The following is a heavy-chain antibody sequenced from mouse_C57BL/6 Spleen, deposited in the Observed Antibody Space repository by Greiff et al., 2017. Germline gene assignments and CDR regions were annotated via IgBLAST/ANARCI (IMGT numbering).Heavy chain of an antibody. D-gene: IGHD1-1*01. J-gene: IGHJ3*01. CDR2: IDPETGGT. CDR1: GYTFTDYE. CDR3: TRSPWFAY. Sequence: QVQLQQSGAELVRPGASVTLSCKASGYTFTDYEMHWVKQTPVPGLEWIGAIDPETGGTAYNQKFKGKAILTADKSSSTAYMELRSLTSEASAVYYCTRSPWFAYWGQGSLVTVSA. V-gene: IGHV1-15*01.